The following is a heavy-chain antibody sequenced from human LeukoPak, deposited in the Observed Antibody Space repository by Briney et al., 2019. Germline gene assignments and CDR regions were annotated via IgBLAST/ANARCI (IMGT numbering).Heavy chain of an antibody. V-gene: IGHV1-46*01. Sequence: ASVDVSSTASGYTFTTYYMHWVRQVPGQGFEWMGLINPGGGQTKYAQKFQGRVTMTRDTSTSTVYMELSSLRSEDTAIYYCARDRDWNNPDYFDYWGQGTLVTVSS. D-gene: IGHD1/OR15-1a*01. CDR2: INPGGGQT. J-gene: IGHJ4*02. CDR1: GYTFTTYY. CDR3: ARDRDWNNPDYFDY.